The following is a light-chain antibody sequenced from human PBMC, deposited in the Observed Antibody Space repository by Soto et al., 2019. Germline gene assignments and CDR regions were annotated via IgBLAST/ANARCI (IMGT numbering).Light chain of an antibody. V-gene: IGLV2-11*01. CDR2: RVT. CDR3: CSLTTSHTYV. J-gene: IGLJ1*01. Sequence: QSALTQPRSVSGSPGQSVTISCTGTSSDVGDSNYVSWYQQHPGKVPKLIIYRVTGRPSGIPDRFSGSKSGNTASLTISGLQAEDEADYYCCSLTTSHTYVFGSGTKVTVL. CDR1: SSDVGDSNY.